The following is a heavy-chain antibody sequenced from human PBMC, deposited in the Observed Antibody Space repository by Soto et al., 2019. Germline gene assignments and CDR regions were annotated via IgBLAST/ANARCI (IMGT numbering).Heavy chain of an antibody. J-gene: IGHJ3*02. CDR3: ARSHYDYVLGSYRSPVPDAFDI. D-gene: IGHD3-16*02. V-gene: IGHV1-69*01. Sequence: QVQLVQSGAEVKKPGSSVKVSCKASGGTFSSYAISWVRQAPGQGLEWMGGIIPIFGTANYAQKFQGRVTITADESTSTAYMELSSLRSEDTAVYYCARSHYDYVLGSYRSPVPDAFDIWGQGTMVTVSS. CDR2: IIPIFGTA. CDR1: GGTFSSYA.